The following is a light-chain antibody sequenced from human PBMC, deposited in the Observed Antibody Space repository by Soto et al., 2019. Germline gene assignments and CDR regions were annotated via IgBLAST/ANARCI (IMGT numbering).Light chain of an antibody. CDR3: LQDYNYPRT. J-gene: IGKJ1*01. Sequence: AIQMTQSPSSLSASVGDRVTITCRASQGIRNDLGWYQQKPGKAHKLLIYAAYSLQSGVQSRFSGSGSGTDFTLTISSLQPEDFATYYCLQDYNYPRTFGQGTKVDIK. CDR1: QGIRND. CDR2: AAY. V-gene: IGKV1-6*01.